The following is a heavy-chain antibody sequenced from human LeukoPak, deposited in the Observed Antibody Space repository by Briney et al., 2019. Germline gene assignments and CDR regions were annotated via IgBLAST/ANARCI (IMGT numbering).Heavy chain of an antibody. J-gene: IGHJ4*02. D-gene: IGHD2-2*01. CDR2: IYTSGST. Sequence: SETLSLTCTVSGGSISSGSYYWSWIRQPAGKGLEWIGRIYTSGSTNYKSSLKSRVTISVDTSKNHFSLNLSSVTAADTAVYYCAREQVPAATGPHFGYWGQGTLVTVSS. V-gene: IGHV4-61*02. CDR3: AREQVPAATGPHFGY. CDR1: GGSISSGSYY.